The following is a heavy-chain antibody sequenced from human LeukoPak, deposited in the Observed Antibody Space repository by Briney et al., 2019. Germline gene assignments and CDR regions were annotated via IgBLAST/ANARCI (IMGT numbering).Heavy chain of an antibody. CDR3: ARRISGASYAFDI. Sequence: GGSLRLSCAASGLMVSRNYMSWVRQAPGKGLEWVSVMYTGGSTYYADSVKGRFTISRDNSKNTLNLQMNSLRAEDTALYYCARRISGASYAFDIWGQGTMVTVSS. CDR2: MYTGGST. V-gene: IGHV3-53*01. J-gene: IGHJ3*02. CDR1: GLMVSRNY.